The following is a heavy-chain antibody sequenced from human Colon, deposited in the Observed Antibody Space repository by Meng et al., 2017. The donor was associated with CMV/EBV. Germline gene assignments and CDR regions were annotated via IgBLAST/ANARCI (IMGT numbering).Heavy chain of an antibody. CDR2: VHHKGNI. V-gene: IGHV4-34*01. CDR3: ARGPYWSGDYPRRYYFDY. Sequence: SETLSLTCSVSGESMTSHYWTWIRQPPGKGLEWIGEVHHKGNINYNSSLESRVTISVDRSKNQFSLRLTSLTAADAGIYYCARGPYWSGDYPRRYYFDYWGQGTRVTVSS. D-gene: IGHD3-3*01. CDR1: GESMTSHY. J-gene: IGHJ4*02.